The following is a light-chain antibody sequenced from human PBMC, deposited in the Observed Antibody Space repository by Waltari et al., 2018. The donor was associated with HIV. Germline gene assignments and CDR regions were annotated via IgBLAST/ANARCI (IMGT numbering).Light chain of an antibody. CDR1: SGHSSYA. Sequence: QLVLSQSPSASASLGASVKLTCTLSSGHSSYAIAWHQQQPEKGPQYLMKVNSDGSHTKGDGNPDRFSGSSSGAERYLTISSLQSEDEADYYCQTWVTGILVFGGGTKLTVL. V-gene: IGLV4-69*01. CDR2: VNSDGSH. CDR3: QTWVTGILV. J-gene: IGLJ3*02.